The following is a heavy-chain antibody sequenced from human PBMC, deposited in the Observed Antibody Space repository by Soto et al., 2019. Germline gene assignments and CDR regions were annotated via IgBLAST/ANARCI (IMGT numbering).Heavy chain of an antibody. D-gene: IGHD5-18*01. J-gene: IGHJ6*03. CDR3: ASRIVDTAMVTDYYYYYMDV. Sequence: PGESLKISCKGSGYSFTSYWIGWVRQMPRKGLEWMGIIYPGDSDTRYSPSFQGQVTISADKSISTAYLQWSSLKASDTAMYYCASRIVDTAMVTDYYYYYMDVWGKGTTVTVSS. CDR1: GYSFTSYW. CDR2: IYPGDSDT. V-gene: IGHV5-51*01.